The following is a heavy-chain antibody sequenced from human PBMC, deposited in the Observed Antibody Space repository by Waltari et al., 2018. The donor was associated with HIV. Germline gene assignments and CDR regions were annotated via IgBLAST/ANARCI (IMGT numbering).Heavy chain of an antibody. Sequence: EVHLEQSGAEVKKPGESLKISCKASGYTFTSYWIGWVRQMPGKGLEWMGLIYPGDSHTRYSPSFKGQVTISADKSSTTVYLQWSTLKASDTAIYYCARHVRVLQPTVAIGGMDVWGQGTSVTVSS. V-gene: IGHV5-51*01. J-gene: IGHJ6*02. CDR2: IYPGDSHT. CDR1: GYTFTSYW. CDR3: ARHVRVLQPTVAIGGMDV. D-gene: IGHD2-21*01.